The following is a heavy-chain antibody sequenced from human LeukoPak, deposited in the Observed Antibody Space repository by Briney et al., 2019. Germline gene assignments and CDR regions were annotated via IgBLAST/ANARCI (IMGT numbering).Heavy chain of an antibody. Sequence: SETLSLTCTVSGGSISTYYWSWIRQPPGKGLEWLGYIHYSGSSDYNPSLMSRVTISVDTSKNQFSLRLSTVSAADTAVYFCARAAFDSSGYFYGGGFYFDFWGQGTLVTVSS. CDR2: IHYSGSS. D-gene: IGHD3-22*01. CDR3: ARAAFDSSGYFYGGGFYFDF. V-gene: IGHV4-59*01. J-gene: IGHJ4*02. CDR1: GGSISTYY.